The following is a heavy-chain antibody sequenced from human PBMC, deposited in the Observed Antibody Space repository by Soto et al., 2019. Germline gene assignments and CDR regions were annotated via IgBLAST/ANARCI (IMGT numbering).Heavy chain of an antibody. D-gene: IGHD3-10*01. CDR2: INAGNGNT. Sequence: ASVKVSCKASGYTFTSYAMHWVRQAPGQRLEWMGWINAGNGNTKYSQKFQGRDTITRDTSASTAYIELSSLRSEDTAVYYCATSMVRGVPPSDYWGQGTLVTVSS. CDR3: ATSMVRGVPPSDY. CDR1: GYTFTSYA. V-gene: IGHV1-3*01. J-gene: IGHJ4*02.